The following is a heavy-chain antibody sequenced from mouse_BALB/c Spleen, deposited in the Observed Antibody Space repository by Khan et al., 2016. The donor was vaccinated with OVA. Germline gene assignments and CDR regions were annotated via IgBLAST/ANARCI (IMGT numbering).Heavy chain of an antibody. J-gene: IGHJ4*01. V-gene: IGHV2-6-1*01. D-gene: IGHD2-10*01. CDR2: IWSDGST. CDR1: GFSLTNYG. Sequence: QVQLKESGPGLVAPSQSLSITCTISGFSLTNYGIHWVRQPPGKGLEWLVMIWSDGSTTYNSALKSRLSISKDNSKSQGFLKMNSLQTDDTAMYYCARQPYYHYNIMDYWGQGTSVTVSS. CDR3: ARQPYYHYNIMDY.